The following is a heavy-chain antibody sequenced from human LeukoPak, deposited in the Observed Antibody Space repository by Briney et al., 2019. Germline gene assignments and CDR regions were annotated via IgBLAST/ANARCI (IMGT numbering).Heavy chain of an antibody. CDR2: IYYSGST. CDR3: ARQNLGLFDL. V-gene: IGHV4-59*08. Sequence: PSETLSLTCTVSGGSISSYFWTWIRQPPGKGVKWIGYIYYSGSTNYDPSLKSRVTISVDTSKNQFSLKLSSVTAADTAVYYCARQNLGLFDLWGRGTLVTVSS. D-gene: IGHD3-16*01. CDR1: GGSISSYF. J-gene: IGHJ2*01.